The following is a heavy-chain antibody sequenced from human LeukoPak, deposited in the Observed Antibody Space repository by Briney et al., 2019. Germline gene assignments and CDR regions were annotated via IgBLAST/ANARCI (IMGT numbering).Heavy chain of an antibody. CDR1: GYTFTGYY. CDR3: ARVRLRAPLNNWFDP. Sequence: ASVKVSFKASGYTFTGYYMHWVRQAPGQGLEWMGWINPNSGGTNYAQKFQGRVTMTRDTSIRTAYMELSRLRSDDTAVYYCARVRLRAPLNNWFDPWGQGPLVTVSS. D-gene: IGHD5-12*01. CDR2: INPNSGGT. J-gene: IGHJ5*02. V-gene: IGHV1-2*02.